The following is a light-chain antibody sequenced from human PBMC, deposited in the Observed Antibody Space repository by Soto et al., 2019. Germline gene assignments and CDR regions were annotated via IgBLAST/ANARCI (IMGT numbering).Light chain of an antibody. Sequence: EVVMSQSPATLSFSPGEGATLSCRASQGTGDTLAWYQHKPAKTPRLLTYDTSTRATGVPTRFRGSRSVAEFSLPINSLRSEYFAVYYCQPHNNGPLPSGGGTKV. CDR1: QGTGDT. V-gene: IGKV3-15*01. CDR3: QPHNNGPLP. CDR2: DTS. J-gene: IGKJ4*01.